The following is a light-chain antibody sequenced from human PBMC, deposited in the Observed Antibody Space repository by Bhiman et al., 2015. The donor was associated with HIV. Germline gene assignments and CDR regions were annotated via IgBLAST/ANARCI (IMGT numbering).Light chain of an antibody. V-gene: IGLV3-21*04. J-gene: IGLJ3*02. CDR2: YDG. CDR1: DIGSKI. CDR3: QVCDIHIDHSVV. Sequence: SYMLTQPPSVSVAPGKTATITCGGNDIGSKIVHWYQQKPGQAPLLVISYDGDRPSGIPERFSGSKSGNVATLTINRAQVGDEADYYCQVCDIHIDHSVVFGGGTRLTVL.